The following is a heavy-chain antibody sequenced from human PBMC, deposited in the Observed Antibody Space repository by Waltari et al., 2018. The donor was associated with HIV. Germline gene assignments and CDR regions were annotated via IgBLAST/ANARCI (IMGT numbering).Heavy chain of an antibody. CDR2: ARDTADSYFK. D-gene: IGHD3-16*01. CDR3: YRFGGDL. V-gene: IGHV3-72*01. J-gene: IGHJ5*02. CDR1: GFAFSDHH. Sequence: EVQLVESGGGLVQPGGSLRLSCAASGFAFSDHHMDWVRQAPGKGLEWVGRARDTADSYFKQYAASVKGRFTISRDDSKNSLFLEMSNMRSEDTAVYYCYRFGGDLWGQGTLVTVSS.